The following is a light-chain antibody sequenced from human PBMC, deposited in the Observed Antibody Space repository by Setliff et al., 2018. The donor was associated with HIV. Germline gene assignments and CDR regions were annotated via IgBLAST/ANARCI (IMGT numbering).Light chain of an antibody. CDR2: DVT. J-gene: IGLJ3*02. V-gene: IGLV2-11*01. Sequence: QSVLTQPRSASGSPGQSVTISCTGTSNDVGAHNHVSWYQQHPDKAPKLIIYDVTERPSGVPDRFSGSKSGNTASLTISGLQGEDEAAYHCCAHAGRFNWTFGGGTKVTVL. CDR1: SNDVGAHNH. CDR3: CAHAGRFNWT.